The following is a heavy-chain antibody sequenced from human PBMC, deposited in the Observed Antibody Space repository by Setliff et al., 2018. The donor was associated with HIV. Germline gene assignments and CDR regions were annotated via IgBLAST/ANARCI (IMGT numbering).Heavy chain of an antibody. D-gene: IGHD3-22*01. J-gene: IGHJ4*02. CDR3: ARALALFYYDSSGFLDY. CDR1: GYTFTSYA. CDR2: INAGNGNT. V-gene: IGHV1-3*01. Sequence: ASVKVSCKASGYTFTSYAIHWVRQAPGQRLEWMGWINAGNGNTKYSQKLEGRVTITRDTSATTAHMELSSLRSEDTAVYYCARALALFYYDSSGFLDYWGQGTLVTVSS.